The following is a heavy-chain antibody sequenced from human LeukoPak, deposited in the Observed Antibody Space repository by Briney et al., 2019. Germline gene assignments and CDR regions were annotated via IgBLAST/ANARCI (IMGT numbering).Heavy chain of an antibody. D-gene: IGHD5-12*01. J-gene: IGHJ4*02. CDR3: ARLWVATLDS. CDR1: VDSFSSYW. Sequence: GESLKSSGKCSVDSFSSYWTAGVRQMPRKGMAGMGIIYPGDSDTRYSPSFQGQVTISADKSISTAYLQWSSLKASDTAMYYCARLWVATLDSWGQGTLVTVSS. V-gene: IGHV5-51*02. CDR2: IYPGDSDT.